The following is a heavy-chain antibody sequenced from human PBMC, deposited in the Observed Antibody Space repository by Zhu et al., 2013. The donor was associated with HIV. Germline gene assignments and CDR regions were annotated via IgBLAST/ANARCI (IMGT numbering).Heavy chain of an antibody. CDR1: GGTFSSYA. V-gene: IGHV1-69*06. D-gene: IGHD3-9*01. Sequence: QVQLVQSGAEVKKPGSSVKVSCKASGGTFSSYAISWVRQAPGQGLEWMGGIIPIFGTANYAQKFQGRVTITADKSTSTAYMELSSLRSEDTAVYYCASKMYYDILTGYSPLDYWGQGTLVTVSS. CDR3: ASKMYYDILTGYSPLDY. J-gene: IGHJ4*02. CDR2: IIPIFGTA.